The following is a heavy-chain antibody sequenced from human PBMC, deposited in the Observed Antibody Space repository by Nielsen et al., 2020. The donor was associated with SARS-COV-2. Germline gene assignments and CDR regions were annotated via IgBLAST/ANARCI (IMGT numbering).Heavy chain of an antibody. CDR2: ISYDGSRK. J-gene: IGHJ4*02. CDR3: TNSRGGDTSGWYEFDY. CDR1: GFTFSLYG. Sequence: GGSLRLSCAASGFTFSLYGMHWVRQAPGKGLEWVTGISYDGSRKYFADSVKGRFTVSRDNSKNTLYLDLNSLRPEDTAAYYCTNSRGGDTSGWYEFDYWGQGTLVTVSS. V-gene: IGHV3-30*18. D-gene: IGHD6-19*01.